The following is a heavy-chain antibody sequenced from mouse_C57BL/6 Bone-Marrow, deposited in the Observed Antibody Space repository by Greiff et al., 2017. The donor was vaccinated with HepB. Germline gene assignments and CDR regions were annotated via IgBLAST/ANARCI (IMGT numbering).Heavy chain of an antibody. D-gene: IGHD1-1*01. CDR2: ISSGGSYT. J-gene: IGHJ1*03. Sequence: EVQVVESGGDLVKPGGSLKLSCAASGFTFSSYGMSWVRQTPDKRLEWVATISSGGSYTYYPDSVKGRVTISRDNAKNTLYLQMSSLKSEDTAMYYCARRGYGSSHWYFDVWGTGTTVTVSS. V-gene: IGHV5-6*01. CDR3: ARRGYGSSHWYFDV. CDR1: GFTFSSYG.